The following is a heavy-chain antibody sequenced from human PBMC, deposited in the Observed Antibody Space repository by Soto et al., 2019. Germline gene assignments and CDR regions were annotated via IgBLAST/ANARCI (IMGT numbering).Heavy chain of an antibody. D-gene: IGHD3-16*01. CDR3: AREGAHYAPFDL. J-gene: IGHJ4*02. Sequence: QAQLVQSGAEAKQPGASVRVSCKASGYTFTDFALHWVRQAPDQGLEGMGWIKVGNGNTGYSRKFQGRVTNDRDMSATTAYIEVTSLTSEDTAIYYCAREGAHYAPFDLWGQGTLVTVSS. V-gene: IGHV1-3*01. CDR2: IKVGNGNT. CDR1: GYTFTDFA.